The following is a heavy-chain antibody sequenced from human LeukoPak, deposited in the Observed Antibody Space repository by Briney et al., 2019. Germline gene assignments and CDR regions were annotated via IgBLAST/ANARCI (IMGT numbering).Heavy chain of an antibody. CDR3: ARDGYNYVLDY. J-gene: IGHJ4*02. CDR1: GFTFSSYG. D-gene: IGHD5-24*01. CDR2: IWYDGSNK. Sequence: PGGSLLLSCAASGFTFSSYGMHWVRQAPGKGLEWVAVIWYDGSNKYYADSVKGRFTISRDNSKNTLYLQMNSLRAEDTAVYYCARDGYNYVLDYWGQGTLVTVSS. V-gene: IGHV3-33*01.